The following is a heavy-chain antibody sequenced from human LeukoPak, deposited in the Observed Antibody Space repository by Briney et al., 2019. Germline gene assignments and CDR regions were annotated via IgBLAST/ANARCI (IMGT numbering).Heavy chain of an antibody. CDR3: ARADTAMVQTYAFDV. V-gene: IGHV1-69*13. CDR1: GGTFSSYA. D-gene: IGHD5-18*01. CDR2: IIPIFGTA. J-gene: IGHJ3*01. Sequence: SVQVPCKASGGTFSSYAISWVRQAPGQGLEWMGGIIPIFGTANYAQKFQGRVTITADESTSTAYMELSSLRSEDTAVYYCARADTAMVQTYAFDVWGQGTMVTVSS.